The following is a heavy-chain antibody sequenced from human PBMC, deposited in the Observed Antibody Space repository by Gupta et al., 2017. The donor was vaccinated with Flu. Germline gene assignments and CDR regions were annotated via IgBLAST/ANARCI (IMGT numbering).Heavy chain of an antibody. J-gene: IGHJ4*02. D-gene: IGHD3-22*01. CDR3: ANLPNHLRYYYDSSGYYLDY. CDR1: GFTFSSYA. CDR2: ISGSGGST. V-gene: IGHV3-23*01. Sequence: EVQLLESGGGLVQPGGSLRLSCAASGFTFSSYAMSWVRQAPGQGLEWVSAISGSGGSTYYADSVKGRFTISRDNSKNTLYLQMNSLRAEDTAVYYCANLPNHLRYYYDSSGYYLDYWGQGTLVTVSS.